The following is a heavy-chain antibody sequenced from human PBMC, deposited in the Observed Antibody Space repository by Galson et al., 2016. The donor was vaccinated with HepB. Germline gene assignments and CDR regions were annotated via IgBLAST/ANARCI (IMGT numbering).Heavy chain of an antibody. CDR3: ASHYHDRSSYPRGDEYFQY. J-gene: IGHJ1*01. V-gene: IGHV3-30*03. D-gene: IGHD3-22*01. CDR1: GSTFSFYG. Sequence: SLRLSCAASGSTFSFYGMHWVRQSPGKGLEWVAFISYDGSDIYYKDSVKGRFTISRDNSRNTLYLQMNSLRAEDTAVYYCASHYHDRSSYPRGDEYFQYWGQGTLVTVYS. CDR2: ISYDGSDI.